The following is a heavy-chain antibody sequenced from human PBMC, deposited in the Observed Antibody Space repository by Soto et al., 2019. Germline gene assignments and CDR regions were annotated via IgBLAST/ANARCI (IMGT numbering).Heavy chain of an antibody. J-gene: IGHJ3*01. CDR2: IYWDDAE. CDR1: GFSLSTSGVG. D-gene: IGHD2-15*01. Sequence: QITLKESGPTLVKPTQTLTLTCTFSGFSLSTSGVGVGWIRQPPGKALEWLALIYWDDAERYRASLKSRLTITTDTSKNQVVLTMTNMDPVDTGTYYCVRKKNYCSGGTCYNDSVDFWGQGTMVTVSS. V-gene: IGHV2-5*04. CDR3: VRKKNYCSGGTCYNDSVDF.